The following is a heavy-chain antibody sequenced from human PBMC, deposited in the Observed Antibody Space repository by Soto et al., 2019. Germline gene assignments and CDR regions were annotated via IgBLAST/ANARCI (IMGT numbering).Heavy chain of an antibody. V-gene: IGHV3-30*03. CDR2: ISYDGTNK. Sequence: QVQLVESGGRVVQAGRSLRLSCAASGFTFSTYGMHWVRQAPGKGLDWVAVISYDGTNKYYADSVKGRFTISRDNSRNKLYLQLISLRSEDTAVYFCATFVVPAADHFDYWGQGTLVSVAS. J-gene: IGHJ4*01. CDR1: GFTFSTYG. D-gene: IGHD2-21*01. CDR3: ATFVVPAADHFDY.